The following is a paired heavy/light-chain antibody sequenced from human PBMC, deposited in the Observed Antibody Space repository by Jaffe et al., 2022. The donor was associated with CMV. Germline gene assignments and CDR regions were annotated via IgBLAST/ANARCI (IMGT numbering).Light chain of an antibody. CDR1: QSVLKSSNNRNY. CDR2: WAS. V-gene: IGKV4-1*01. J-gene: IGKJ4*01. CDR3: QQHYSTPPT. Sequence: DIVMTQSPDSLAVSLGERATINCKSSQSVLKSSNNRNYLAWYQQKPGQPPKLIIFWASARESGVPDRFSGSGSGTDFTLTISSLQAEDVAVYYCQQHYSTPPTFGGGTKVEI.
Heavy chain of an antibody. V-gene: IGHV3-23*04. Sequence: EVQLVESGGGLVQPGGSLRLSCAASGFTFNIYAMSWVRQAPGKGLEWVSGISPGGDSTYSADSVKGRFTISRDNSKTTLYLQMNSLRVEDTAVYYCAKGIAVAGHGLGAFFDYWGQGTLVTVSS. J-gene: IGHJ4*02. CDR3: AKGIAVAGHGLGAFFDY. D-gene: IGHD6-19*01. CDR1: GFTFNIYA. CDR2: ISPGGDST.